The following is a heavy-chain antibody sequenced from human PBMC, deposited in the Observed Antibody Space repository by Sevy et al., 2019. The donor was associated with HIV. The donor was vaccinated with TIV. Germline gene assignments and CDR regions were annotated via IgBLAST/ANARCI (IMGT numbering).Heavy chain of an antibody. CDR3: AAAREYYEDSSGYLDY. V-gene: IGHV1-24*01. CDR1: GYTLTKLS. D-gene: IGHD3-22*01. Sequence: ASVKVSCKVSGYTLTKLSMHWVRQAPGIGLEWMGRFDPEDDETIFAQKFQGRVTMTEDTSTDTAYMELSSLRSEDTAVYYCAAAREYYEDSSGYLDYWGQGTLVTVSS. J-gene: IGHJ4*02. CDR2: FDPEDDET.